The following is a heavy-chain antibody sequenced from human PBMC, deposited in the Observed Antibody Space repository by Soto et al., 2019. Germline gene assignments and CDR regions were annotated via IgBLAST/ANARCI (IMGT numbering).Heavy chain of an antibody. D-gene: IGHD3-22*01. Sequence: EVQLVESGGGLVQPGGPLRLSCVVSGFTFSDYNMNWVRQAPGKGLEWLSFISARSNTIYYADSVKGQFTISRDNAKNALYLLMNSLRAEDTAVYYCAREGDGSGFFSDFWGQGTLVTVSS. CDR2: ISARSNTI. CDR3: AREGDGSGFFSDF. J-gene: IGHJ4*02. V-gene: IGHV3-48*01. CDR1: GFTFSDYN.